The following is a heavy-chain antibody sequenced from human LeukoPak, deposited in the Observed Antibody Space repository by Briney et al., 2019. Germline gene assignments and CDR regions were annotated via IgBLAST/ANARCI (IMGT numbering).Heavy chain of an antibody. Sequence: GGSLRLSCVASRFTFNKYYMSWVRQAPGKGLQWVANIDPDGSEKYYVDSVKGRFTISRDNAKNSLYLQMNSLRAEDTAVYYCAREHSGYDFPGRDYYYMDVWGKGTTVTVSS. CDR2: IDPDGSEK. J-gene: IGHJ6*03. V-gene: IGHV3-7*01. D-gene: IGHD5-12*01. CDR1: RFTFNKYY. CDR3: AREHSGYDFPGRDYYYMDV.